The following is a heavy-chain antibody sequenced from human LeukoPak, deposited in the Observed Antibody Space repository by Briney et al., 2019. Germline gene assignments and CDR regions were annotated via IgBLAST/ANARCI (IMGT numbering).Heavy chain of an antibody. CDR2: ISSTSNTI. Sequence: GRSLRLSCAASGFTFSDYSMNWVRQAPGKGLEWISYISSTSNTIYYADSVKGRFIISRDNAKNSLYLQMNSLRAEDTAVYYCASLRRASTGDYWGQGTLLTVSS. J-gene: IGHJ4*02. D-gene: IGHD3-10*01. V-gene: IGHV3-48*01. CDR1: GFTFSDYS. CDR3: ASLRRASTGDY.